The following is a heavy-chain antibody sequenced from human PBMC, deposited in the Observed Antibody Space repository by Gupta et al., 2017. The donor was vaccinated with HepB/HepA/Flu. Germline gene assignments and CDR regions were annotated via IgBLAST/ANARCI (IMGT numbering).Heavy chain of an antibody. V-gene: IGHV1-46*01. CDR3: ASTGIAAAGYYYYYMDV. CDR2: INPSGGST. D-gene: IGHD6-13*01. Sequence: QVQLVQSGAEVKKPGASVKVSCKASGYTFTSYYMNWVRQAPGQGLEWMGIINPSGGSTSYAQKFQGRVTMTRDTSTSTVYMELSSLRSEDTAVYYCASTGIAAAGYYYYYMDVWGKGTTVTVSS. J-gene: IGHJ6*03. CDR1: GYTFTSYY.